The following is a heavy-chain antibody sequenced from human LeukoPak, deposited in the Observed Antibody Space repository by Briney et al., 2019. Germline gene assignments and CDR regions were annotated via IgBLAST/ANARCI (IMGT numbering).Heavy chain of an antibody. V-gene: IGHV4-59*08. CDR3: ARQRSRDGSKAYYFDY. CDR2: IYYSGST. J-gene: IGHJ4*02. Sequence: SETLSLTCAVYGGSFSGYYWSWIRQPPGKGLEWIGYIYYSGSTNYNPSLKSRVTISVDTSKNQFSLKLSSVTAADTAVYYCARQRSRDGSKAYYFDYWGQGTLVTVSS. CDR1: GGSFSGYY. D-gene: IGHD5-24*01.